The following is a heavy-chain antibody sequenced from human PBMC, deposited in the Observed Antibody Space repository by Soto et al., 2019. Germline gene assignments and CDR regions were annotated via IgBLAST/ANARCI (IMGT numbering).Heavy chain of an antibody. CDR3: SRGRVGATTDYFDY. Sequence: QVQLQESGPGLVKPSQTLSLTCRVSGGSISRGGYYWIWIRKHNGRGLEWLGYIYYSGNTYYHPSLKIRVTISVYTYKNQFSLKLSAVTAADTAVYYCSRGRVGATTDYFDYWGQGTLVTVAS. V-gene: IGHV4-31*03. CDR2: IYYSGNT. D-gene: IGHD1-26*01. CDR1: GGSISRGGYY. J-gene: IGHJ4*02.